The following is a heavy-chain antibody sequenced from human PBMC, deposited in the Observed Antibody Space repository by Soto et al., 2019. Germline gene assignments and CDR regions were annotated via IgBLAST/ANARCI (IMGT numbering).Heavy chain of an antibody. J-gene: IGHJ3*02. V-gene: IGHV1-3*01. CDR3: ARDQTKPMIEPRSDAFDI. CDR2: INAGNGNT. Sequence: QVQLVQSGAEVKKPGASVKVSCKASGYTFTSYAMHWVRQAPGQRLEWMGWINAGNGNTKYSQKFQGRVTITRDTSASTAYMELSSLRSEDTAVYYCARDQTKPMIEPRSDAFDIWGQGTMVTVSS. D-gene: IGHD3-22*01. CDR1: GYTFTSYA.